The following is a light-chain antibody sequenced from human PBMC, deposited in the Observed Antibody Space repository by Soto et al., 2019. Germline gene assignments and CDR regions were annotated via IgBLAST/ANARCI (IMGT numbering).Light chain of an antibody. CDR2: SNN. J-gene: IGLJ2*01. Sequence: QSVLTQPPSASGTPGQRVTISCSGSSSNIGSNIVNWYQQLPGTAPKLLISSNNRRPSGVPDRFSGSKSGTSASLAISGLQSEDEADYYCAAWEDSLNGVVFGGGTKLTVL. V-gene: IGLV1-44*01. CDR3: AAWEDSLNGVV. CDR1: SSNIGSNI.